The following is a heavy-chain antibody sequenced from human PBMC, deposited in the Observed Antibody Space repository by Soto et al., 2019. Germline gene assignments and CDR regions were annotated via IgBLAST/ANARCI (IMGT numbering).Heavy chain of an antibody. Sequence: GGSLRLSCAASGFTFSSYGMHWVRQAPGKGLEWVAVISYDGSNKYYADSVKGRFTISRDNSKNTLYLQMNSLRAEDTAVYYCAKALGGPRGAIPQGFDPWGQGT. CDR1: GFTFSSYG. D-gene: IGHD2-2*02. V-gene: IGHV3-30*18. CDR2: ISYDGSNK. CDR3: AKALGGPRGAIPQGFDP. J-gene: IGHJ5*02.